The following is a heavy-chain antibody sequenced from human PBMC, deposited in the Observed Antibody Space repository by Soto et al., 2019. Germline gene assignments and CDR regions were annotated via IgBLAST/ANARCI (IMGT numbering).Heavy chain of an antibody. J-gene: IGHJ6*02. V-gene: IGHV6-1*01. CDR2: TYYRSKWYY. CDR1: GDSVSSNSAA. Sequence: PSQTLSLTCVISGDSVSSNSAAWNWIRQSPSRGLEWLGRTYYRSKWYYGYAVSVKSRIAIKPDTSKNQFSLQLNSVTPEDTAVYYCARIHSSSSSDMDVWGQGTTVTVSS. CDR3: ARIHSSSSSDMDV. D-gene: IGHD6-6*01.